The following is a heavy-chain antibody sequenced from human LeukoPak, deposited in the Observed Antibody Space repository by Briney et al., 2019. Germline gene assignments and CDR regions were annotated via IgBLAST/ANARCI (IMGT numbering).Heavy chain of an antibody. Sequence: PGRSLRLSCAASGFTFSSYAMHWVRQAPGKGLEWVAVISYDGSNKYYADSVKGRFTISRDNSKNTLYLQMNSLRAEDTAVYYCARNPYCSSTSCYGYLDYWGQGTLVTVSS. CDR2: ISYDGSNK. CDR3: ARNPYCSSTSCYGYLDY. J-gene: IGHJ4*02. V-gene: IGHV3-30-3*01. D-gene: IGHD2-2*01. CDR1: GFTFSSYA.